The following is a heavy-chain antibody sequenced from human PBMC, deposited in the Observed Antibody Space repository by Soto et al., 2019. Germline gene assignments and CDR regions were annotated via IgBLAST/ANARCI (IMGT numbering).Heavy chain of an antibody. CDR2: IFPGDSDT. CDR1: GYTFTNYW. V-gene: IGHV5-51*01. D-gene: IGHD3-16*01. Sequence: GESLKISCKAIGYTFTNYWIGWVRQTPGKGLEWMGIIFPGDSDTRYNPSFEGQVTVSADESISTAYLQLNTLKASDTAMYYCVRPNFGALTHFDFWGQGTLVTVSS. J-gene: IGHJ4*02. CDR3: VRPNFGALTHFDF.